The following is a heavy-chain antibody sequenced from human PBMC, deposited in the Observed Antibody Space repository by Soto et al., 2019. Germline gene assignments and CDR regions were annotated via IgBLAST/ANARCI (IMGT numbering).Heavy chain of an antibody. J-gene: IGHJ4*02. CDR1: GGSISSSSYC. CDR3: ARNLVLMVYAPHFDY. V-gene: IGHV4-39*01. D-gene: IGHD2-8*01. Sequence: SETLSLTCTVSGGSISSSSYCWGWIRQPPGKGLEWIGSIYYSGSTYYNPSLKSRATISVDTSKNQFSLKLSSVTAADTAVYYCARNLVLMVYAPHFDYWGQGTLVTVSS. CDR2: IYYSGST.